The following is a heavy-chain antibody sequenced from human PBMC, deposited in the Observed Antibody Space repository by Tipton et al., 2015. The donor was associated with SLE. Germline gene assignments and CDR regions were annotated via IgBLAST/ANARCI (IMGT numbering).Heavy chain of an antibody. D-gene: IGHD1-26*01. CDR3: ARDEVGAGAFDI. CDR2: ISYSGST. V-gene: IGHV4-59*01. CDR1: GVSISSYY. Sequence: PGLVKPSETLSLTCTVSGVSISSYYWSWIRQPPGKGLEWIGYISYSGSTNYNPSLKSRVTISVDTSKNQFSLKLSSVTAADTAVYYCARDEVGAGAFDIWGQGTMVTVSS. J-gene: IGHJ3*02.